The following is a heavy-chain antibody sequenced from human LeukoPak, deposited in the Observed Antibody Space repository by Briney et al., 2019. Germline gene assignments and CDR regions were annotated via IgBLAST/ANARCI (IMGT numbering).Heavy chain of an antibody. V-gene: IGHV4-34*01. Sequence: SETLSLTCAVYGGTFSGYYWSWIRQPPGKRLEWVGESNDSGGTNYNPSLKSRVTISADKSKNQVSLKLTSVTAADAAVYYCARLSVIVGAALEYYYYYMDVWGQGTTVTVSS. CDR3: ARLSVIVGAALEYYYYYMDV. CDR1: GGTFSGYY. CDR2: SNDSGGT. J-gene: IGHJ6*03. D-gene: IGHD1-26*01.